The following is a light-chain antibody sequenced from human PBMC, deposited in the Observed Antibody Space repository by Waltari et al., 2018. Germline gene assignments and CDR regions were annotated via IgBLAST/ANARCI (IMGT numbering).Light chain of an antibody. J-gene: IGKJ4*01. CDR3: QQSYRIPPT. V-gene: IGKV1-39*01. CDR2: GAA. CDR1: QSISNF. Sequence: DIQMTQSPSSLSASVGDRVTITCRPSQSISNFLIWYQQKPGKAPKLLIDGAATLQTGVPSRFSGSGSGTDFTLTISSVQPEDFAAYYCQQSYRIPPTFGGGTKVEI.